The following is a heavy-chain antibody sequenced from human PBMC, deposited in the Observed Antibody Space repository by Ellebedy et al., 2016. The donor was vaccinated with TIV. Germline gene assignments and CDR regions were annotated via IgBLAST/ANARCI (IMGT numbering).Heavy chain of an antibody. V-gene: IGHV3-74*01. CDR2: INSDGSTT. CDR1: GFSLRSHW. Sequence: GESLKISCAASGFSLRSHWMHWVRQAPGKGLLWVSSINSDGSTTRYADSVQGRFTISRDNARNTLYLQTNSLRVEETAVYYCAREIVASAKGVAFDVWGQGTMVTVSP. CDR3: AREIVASAKGVAFDV. J-gene: IGHJ3*01. D-gene: IGHD4/OR15-4a*01.